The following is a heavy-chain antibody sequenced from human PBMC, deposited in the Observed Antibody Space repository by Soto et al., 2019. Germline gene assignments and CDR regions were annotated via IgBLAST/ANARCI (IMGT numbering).Heavy chain of an antibody. Sequence: SETLSLTCAVSGASISSYYWSWIRQPPGKGLEWIGSIYYSGSTNYNPSLESRVTISVDTSKNQFSLKLSSVTAADTAVYYCASHYYNRASFQHWGQGTLVTVSS. CDR3: ASHYYNRASFQH. D-gene: IGHD3-10*01. CDR1: GASISSYY. J-gene: IGHJ1*01. CDR2: IYYSGST. V-gene: IGHV4-59*01.